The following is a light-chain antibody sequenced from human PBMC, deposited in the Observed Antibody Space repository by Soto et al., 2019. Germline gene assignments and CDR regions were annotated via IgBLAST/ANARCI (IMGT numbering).Light chain of an antibody. J-gene: IGLJ1*01. CDR1: SSDVGRYNY. V-gene: IGLV2-14*01. Sequence: QSVLTQPPSASGSPGQSVTISCTGTSSDVGRYNYVSWYQHHPGKAPKLIIYDVSQRPSGVSNRFSGSKSGNTASLTISGLQAEDEADYYCSSYTSSSTRVFGTGTKV. CDR3: SSYTSSSTRV. CDR2: DVS.